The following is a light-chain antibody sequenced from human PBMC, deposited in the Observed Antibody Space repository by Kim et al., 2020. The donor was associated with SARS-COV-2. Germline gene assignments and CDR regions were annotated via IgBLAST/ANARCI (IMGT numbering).Light chain of an antibody. V-gene: IGKV3-15*01. CDR3: QQYNRWPLT. Sequence: IVMTQSPATLSVSPGDRATLSCRASQSISSTLAWYQQRPGQAPRLLIYGASTRATGVPARFSGSGSGTEFTLTISSLQSEDFAVYYCQQYNRWPLTFGQGTKVDIK. J-gene: IGKJ1*01. CDR1: QSISST. CDR2: GAS.